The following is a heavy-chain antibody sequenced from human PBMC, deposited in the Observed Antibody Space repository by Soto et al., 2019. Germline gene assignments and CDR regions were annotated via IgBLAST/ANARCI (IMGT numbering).Heavy chain of an antibody. D-gene: IGHD3-9*01. CDR1: XFTFTTYW. CDR3: ARENWFQDY. Sequence: EVQLVESGGGLVQPGGXLRLSCXASXFTFTTYWMTWVRQAPGKGLEWVANINVDGSETSYVGSVRGRFTISRDNAKTSLYLQXNSLGAEDTAVYYCARENWFQDYWGQGALVTVSS. J-gene: IGHJ4*02. V-gene: IGHV3-7*03. CDR2: INVDGSET.